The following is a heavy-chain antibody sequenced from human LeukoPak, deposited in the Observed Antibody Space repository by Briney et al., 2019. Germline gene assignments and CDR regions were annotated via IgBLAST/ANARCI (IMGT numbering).Heavy chain of an antibody. D-gene: IGHD6-19*01. CDR1: GFTFSNYA. Sequence: PGGSLRLSCAASGFTFSNYAMSWVRQAPGKWLEWVSPISTSGDTIYYADPMKGRFTISRENSKSTLYLQMNRLRAEDTALYYCARHSGGAVAGNPCHYWGQGALVTVSS. CDR3: ARHSGGAVAGNPCHY. J-gene: IGHJ4*02. CDR2: ISTSGDTI. V-gene: IGHV3-23*01.